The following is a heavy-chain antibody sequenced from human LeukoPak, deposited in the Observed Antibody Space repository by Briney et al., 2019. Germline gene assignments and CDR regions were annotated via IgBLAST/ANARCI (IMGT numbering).Heavy chain of an antibody. D-gene: IGHD3-9*01. J-gene: IGHJ4*02. CDR3: ARDLNYDILTGYPYY. V-gene: IGHV3-21*01. CDR2: ISSSSSYI. CDR1: GFTFSSYS. Sequence: PGGSLRLSCAASGFTFSSYSMNWVRQAPGKGLEWVSSISSSSSYIYYADSVKGRFTISRDNSKNTLYLQMNSLRAEDTAVYYCARDLNYDILTGYPYYWGQGTLVTVSS.